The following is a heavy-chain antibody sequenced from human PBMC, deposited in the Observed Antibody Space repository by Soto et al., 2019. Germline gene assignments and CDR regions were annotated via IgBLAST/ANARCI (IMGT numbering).Heavy chain of an antibody. CDR1: GYTFTSYD. D-gene: IGHD1-26*01. Sequence: QVQLVQSGAEVKKPGASVKVSCKASGYTFTSYDINWVRQATGQGLEWMVWMNPNSGNTGYAQKFQGRVTMTRNTSISTAYMELSSLRSEDTAVYYCAREGSYSGSYGSSYAFDIWGQGTMVTVSS. V-gene: IGHV1-8*01. J-gene: IGHJ3*02. CDR2: MNPNSGNT. CDR3: AREGSYSGSYGSSYAFDI.